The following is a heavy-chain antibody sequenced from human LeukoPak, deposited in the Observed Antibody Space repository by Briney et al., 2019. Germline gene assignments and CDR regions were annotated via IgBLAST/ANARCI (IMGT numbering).Heavy chain of an antibody. J-gene: IGHJ5*02. CDR3: ARGGGTKGRVYGGFAP. CDR1: GFTFSSYA. V-gene: IGHV3-23*01. CDR2: ISGSGGST. Sequence: GGSLRLSCAASGFTFSSYAMSWVRQAPGKGLEWVSAISGSGGSTYYADSVKGRFTISRDNSKNTLYLQMNSLRDEDTAVYYCARGGGTKGRVYGGFAPWGRGPLVTVS. D-gene: IGHD4-23*01.